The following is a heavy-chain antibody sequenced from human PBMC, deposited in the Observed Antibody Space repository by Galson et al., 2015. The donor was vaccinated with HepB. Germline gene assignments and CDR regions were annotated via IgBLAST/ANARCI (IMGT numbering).Heavy chain of an antibody. Sequence: QSGAEVKKPGESLRISCKGSGYSFTSYWISWVRQMPGKGLEWMGRIDPSDSYTNYSPSFQGHVTISADKSISTAYLQWSSLKASDTAMYYCARHLQGYCSGGSCENWFDPWGQGAPVTVSS. CDR2: IDPSDSYT. J-gene: IGHJ5*02. CDR3: ARHLQGYCSGGSCENWFDP. D-gene: IGHD2-15*01. CDR1: GYSFTSYW. V-gene: IGHV5-10-1*01.